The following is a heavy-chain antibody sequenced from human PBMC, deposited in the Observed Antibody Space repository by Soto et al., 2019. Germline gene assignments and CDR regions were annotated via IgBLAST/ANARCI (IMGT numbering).Heavy chain of an antibody. D-gene: IGHD1-26*01. V-gene: IGHV4-59*08. CDR2: IYYSGST. Sequence: QVQLQESGPGLVKPSETLSLTCTVSGGSISSYYWSWIRQPPGKGLEWIGYIYYSGSTNYNPSLTSRVTLSVETTTTQFPLKLTSVTAADTDVYYCARRYGGDLDYWGQGTLVTVSS. CDR1: GGSISSYY. J-gene: IGHJ4*02. CDR3: ARRYGGDLDY.